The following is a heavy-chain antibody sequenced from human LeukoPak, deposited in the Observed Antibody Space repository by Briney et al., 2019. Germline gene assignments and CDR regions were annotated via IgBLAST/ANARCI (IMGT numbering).Heavy chain of an antibody. D-gene: IGHD1-26*01. CDR1: GYSFTSYG. J-gene: IGHJ4*02. CDR2: ISTYDGNT. V-gene: IGHV1-18*04. Sequence: ASVKISCKASGYSFTSYGTSWVRQAPGQRLEWLGWISTYDGNTNYAQRVQDRLTMTTDSSTSTTYMELRSLGSDDTAVYYCAKLGATVGYCPIDYWGQGTLVTVSS. CDR3: AKLGATVGYCPIDY.